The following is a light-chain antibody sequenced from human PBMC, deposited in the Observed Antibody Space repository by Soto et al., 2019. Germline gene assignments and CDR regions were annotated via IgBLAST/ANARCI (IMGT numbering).Light chain of an antibody. Sequence: IQMTQSPSTLPASVGDRVTITCRASQSITTWLAWYQQKPGKAPKLLIYKASSLESGVPSRFSGSGSGTEFTLTISSLQPDDLATYYCQHYSIYPWTFGQGTKVDIK. CDR2: KAS. V-gene: IGKV1-5*03. J-gene: IGKJ1*01. CDR3: QHYSIYPWT. CDR1: QSITTW.